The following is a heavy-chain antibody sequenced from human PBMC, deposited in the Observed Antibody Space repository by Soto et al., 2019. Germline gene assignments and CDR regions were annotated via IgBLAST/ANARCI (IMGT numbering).Heavy chain of an antibody. J-gene: IGHJ4*02. V-gene: IGHV1-18*04. D-gene: IGHD1-20*01. CDR2: ISPDNDNT. CDR3: ARTFGYNWNPGEY. CDR1: GYIFTSYG. Sequence: QVQLVQSGAEVKKPGASVKVSCKASGYIFTSYGISWVRQAPGQGLEWMGWISPDNDNTNYAQNLQGRVTMTTDTSTSTAYMEMRSLRSDDTAVYYCARTFGYNWNPGEYWGQGSLVIVSS.